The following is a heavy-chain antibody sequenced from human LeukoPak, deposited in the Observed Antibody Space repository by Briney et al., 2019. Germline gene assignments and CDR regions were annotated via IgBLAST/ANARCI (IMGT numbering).Heavy chain of an antibody. Sequence: GGSLRLSCAASGFTSSSYWMSWVRQAPGKGLEWVANIKQDGSEKYYVDSVKGRFTISRDNAKNSLYLQMNSLRAEDTAVYSCTLGPKYTSTWPGGGDAFDIWGQGTMVTVSS. CDR3: TLGPKYTSTWPGGGDAFDI. V-gene: IGHV3-7*01. J-gene: IGHJ3*02. D-gene: IGHD6-13*01. CDR2: IKQDGSEK. CDR1: GFTSSSYW.